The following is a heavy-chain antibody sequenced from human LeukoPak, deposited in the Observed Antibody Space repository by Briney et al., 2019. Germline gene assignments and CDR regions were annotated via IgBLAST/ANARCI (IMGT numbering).Heavy chain of an antibody. CDR2: ISGSGYTT. CDR3: AKSDGLYYYDYMDV. V-gene: IGHV3-23*01. CDR1: GLTFSSYA. J-gene: IGHJ6*03. Sequence: GGSLRLSCAASGLTFSSYAMSWVRQAPGKGLEWVSGISGSGYTTYYADSVKGRFTISRDSSKNTLYLQMNSLRAEDTAIYYCAKSDGLYYYDYMDVWGQGTLVTVSS.